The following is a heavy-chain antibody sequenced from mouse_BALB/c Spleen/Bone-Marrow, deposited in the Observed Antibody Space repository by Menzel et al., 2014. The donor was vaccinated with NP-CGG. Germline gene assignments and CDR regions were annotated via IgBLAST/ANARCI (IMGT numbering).Heavy chain of an antibody. J-gene: IGHJ2*01. CDR2: IYPGNVNT. CDR3: ARSRYGSYYGY. CDR1: NYTFTTYY. Sequence: VQLQESGPELVKPGASVRISCKASNYTFTTYYIYWVKQRPGQGLEWIGWIYPGNVNTKYNEKFKVKATLTADKSSSTAYMQLSSLTSEDSAVYFCARSRYGSYYGYWGQGTPLTVSS. V-gene: IGHV1S56*01. D-gene: IGHD1-1*01.